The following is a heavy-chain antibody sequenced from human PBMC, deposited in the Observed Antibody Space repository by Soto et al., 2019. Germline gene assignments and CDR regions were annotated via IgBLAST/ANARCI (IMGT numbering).Heavy chain of an antibody. J-gene: IGHJ4*02. CDR2: ISDDGSNQ. CDR3: AKDRYSGSYSSYYCDH. D-gene: IGHD1-26*01. V-gene: IGHV3-30*18. CDR1: GFTFKRFA. Sequence: GGSLRLSCAASGFTFKRFAMHWVRQAPGKGLEWVAFISDDGSNQYFADSVTGRCTISRDNSENTVSLHIDSLRPGETAVYYCAKDRYSGSYSSYYCDHWGQGILVT.